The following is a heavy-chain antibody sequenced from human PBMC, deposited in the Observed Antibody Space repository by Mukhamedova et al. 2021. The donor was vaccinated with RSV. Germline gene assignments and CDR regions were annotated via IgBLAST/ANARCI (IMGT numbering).Heavy chain of an antibody. J-gene: IGHJ4*02. CDR3: AREAQEAGVWSGHWGLGISGLDY. D-gene: IGHD3-3*01. V-gene: IGHV3-74*01. Sequence: GSSTSDADSVKGRLTISRDNAKNTLYLQMNSLRAEDTAVYYCAREAQEAGVWSGHWGLGISGLDYWGQATRVTVSS. CDR2: GSST.